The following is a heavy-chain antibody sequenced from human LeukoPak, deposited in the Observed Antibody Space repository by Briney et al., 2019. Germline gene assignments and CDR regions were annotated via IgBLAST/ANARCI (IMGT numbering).Heavy chain of an antibody. J-gene: IGHJ3*02. D-gene: IGHD1-14*01. V-gene: IGHV3-23*01. Sequence: GGSLRLSCAASGFTFSSYAMSWVRQAPGKGLEWVSAISGSGGSTYYADSVKGRFTISRDNSKNTLYLQMNSLRAEDTAVYYCAKYFSPTELRPGAFDIWGQGTMVTVSS. CDR3: AKYFSPTELRPGAFDI. CDR1: GFTFSSYA. CDR2: ISGSGGST.